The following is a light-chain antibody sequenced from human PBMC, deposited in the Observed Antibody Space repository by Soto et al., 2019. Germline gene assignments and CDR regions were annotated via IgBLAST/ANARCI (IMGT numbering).Light chain of an antibody. V-gene: IGKV3-15*01. CDR3: QQYNNWLWT. Sequence: EIVLTQSPATLSVSLGERATFSCRASQSVSSNLAWYQQKPGQVPRLLIYDASTRATAIPARFSGSGSGIEFTLTISSLQSEDFAVYYCQQYNNWLWTFGQGTKVDIK. CDR2: DAS. CDR1: QSVSSN. J-gene: IGKJ1*01.